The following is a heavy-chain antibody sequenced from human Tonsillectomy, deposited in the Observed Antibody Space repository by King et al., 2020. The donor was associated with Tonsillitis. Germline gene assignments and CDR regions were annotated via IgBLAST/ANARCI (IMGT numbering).Heavy chain of an antibody. V-gene: IGHV4-59*11. CDR2: IFYSGST. CDR1: GGSISSHY. D-gene: IGHD6-19*01. Sequence: QLQESGPGLVKPSETLSLTCTVSGGSISSHYWSWIRQPPGKRLEWIGYIFYSGSTNYNPSLKSRVTISVDTSKNQFFLKLSSATAADTAVYYCARAGYSSGWYDAFDIWGQGTMVTVSS. CDR3: ARAGYSSGWYDAFDI. J-gene: IGHJ3*02.